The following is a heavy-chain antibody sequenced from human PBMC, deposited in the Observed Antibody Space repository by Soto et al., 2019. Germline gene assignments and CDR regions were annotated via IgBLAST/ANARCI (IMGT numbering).Heavy chain of an antibody. J-gene: IGHJ6*02. D-gene: IGHD2-15*01. Sequence: EVRLVESGGGLVQPGRSLRLSCAASGFTFDDYAFHWVRQVPGKGLEWVSGINWKGSNIGYADSVKGRFTISRDNAKNSLYLQMNSLRAEDTALYYCARNSDNYSPGGLDVWGQGTTVTVS. CDR3: ARNSDNYSPGGLDV. CDR1: GFTFDDYA. V-gene: IGHV3-9*01. CDR2: INWKGSNI.